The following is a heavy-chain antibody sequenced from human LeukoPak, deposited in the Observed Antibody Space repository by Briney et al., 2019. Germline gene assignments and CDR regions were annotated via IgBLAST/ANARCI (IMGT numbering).Heavy chain of an antibody. J-gene: IGHJ6*03. Sequence: ASVKLSCKASGGTFSSYAISWVRQAPGQGLEWMGGIIPIFGTANYAQKFQGRVTITADESTSTAYRELSSLRSEDTAVYYCARAVGGATLEYYYYYMDVWGKGTTVTVSS. CDR2: IIPIFGTA. D-gene: IGHD1-26*01. CDR1: GGTFSSYA. CDR3: ARAVGGATLEYYYYYMDV. V-gene: IGHV1-69*13.